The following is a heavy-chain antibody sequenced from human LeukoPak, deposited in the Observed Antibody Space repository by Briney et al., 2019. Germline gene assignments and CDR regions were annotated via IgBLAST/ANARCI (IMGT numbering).Heavy chain of an antibody. CDR2: ISGSGGST. Sequence: PGGSLRLSCAASGFTFSSYAMSWVRQAPGKGLEWVSAISGSGGSTYYADSVKGRFTISRDNSKNSLSLQMNNLRPEDTAVYYCANGDHFDILTGFYPTFDHWGQGTLVTVSS. V-gene: IGHV3-23*01. J-gene: IGHJ4*02. CDR1: GFTFSSYA. D-gene: IGHD3-9*01. CDR3: ANGDHFDILTGFYPTFDH.